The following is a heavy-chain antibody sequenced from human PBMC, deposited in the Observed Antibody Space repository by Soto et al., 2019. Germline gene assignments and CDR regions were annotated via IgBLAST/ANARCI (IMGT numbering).Heavy chain of an antibody. CDR3: ARDVVLGYYYDSSGSHPHRFDY. CDR1: GYTFTSYG. V-gene: IGHV1-18*01. Sequence: ASVKVSCKASGYTFTSYGISWVRQAPGQGLEWMGWISAYNGNTNYAQKLQGRVTMTTDTSTSTAYMELRSLRSDDTAVYYCARDVVLGYYYDSSGSHPHRFDYWGQGTLVTVSS. CDR2: ISAYNGNT. D-gene: IGHD3-22*01. J-gene: IGHJ4*02.